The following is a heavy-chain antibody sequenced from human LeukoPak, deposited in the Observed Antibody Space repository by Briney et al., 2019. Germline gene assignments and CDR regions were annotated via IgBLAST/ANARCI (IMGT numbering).Heavy chain of an antibody. D-gene: IGHD3-16*01. Sequence: PSETLSLTCTVSGGSISSSSYYWGWICQPPGKGLEWIGSIYYSGSTYYNPSLKSRVTISVDTSKNQFSLKLSSVTAADTAVYYCARGLDYYYMDVWGKGTTVTVSS. CDR2: IYYSGST. V-gene: IGHV4-39*01. CDR1: GGSISSSSYY. J-gene: IGHJ6*03. CDR3: ARGLDYYYMDV.